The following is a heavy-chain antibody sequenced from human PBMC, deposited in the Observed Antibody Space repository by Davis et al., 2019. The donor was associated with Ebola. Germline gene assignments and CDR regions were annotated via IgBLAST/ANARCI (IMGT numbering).Heavy chain of an antibody. CDR3: AKRGTDSSGYLVVAEYFQH. CDR1: GFTFSSYW. V-gene: IGHV4-4*02. D-gene: IGHD3-22*01. Sequence: MPGGSLRLSCAASGFTFSSYWMHWVRQAPGKGLEWIGEIYHSGSTNYNPSLKSRVTISVDKSKNQFSLKLSSVTAADTAVYYCAKRGTDSSGYLVVAEYFQHWGQGTLVTVSS. CDR2: IYHSGST. J-gene: IGHJ1*01.